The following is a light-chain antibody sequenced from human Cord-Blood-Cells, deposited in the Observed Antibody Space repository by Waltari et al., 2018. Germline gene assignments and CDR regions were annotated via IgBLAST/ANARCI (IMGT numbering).Light chain of an antibody. CDR1: QSISSY. J-gene: IGKJ5*01. Sequence: EIQMTQSPSSLSASVGDRVTITCRASQSISSYLNWYQQKPGKAPKILIYAASSLQSGVPSRFSGSGSGTDFTLTISSLQPEDFATYYCQQSYSTPPTFGQGTRLEIK. CDR3: QQSYSTPPT. CDR2: AAS. V-gene: IGKV1-39*01.